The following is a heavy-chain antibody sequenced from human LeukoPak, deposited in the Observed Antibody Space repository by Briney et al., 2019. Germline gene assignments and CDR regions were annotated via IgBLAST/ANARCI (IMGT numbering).Heavy chain of an antibody. J-gene: IGHJ2*01. CDR1: GGSISSSSYY. CDR2: IYYSGST. Sequence: PSETLSLTCTVSGGSISSSSYYWGWIRQPPGKGLEWIGSIYYSGSTYYNPSHKSRVTISVDTSKNQFSLKLSSVTAADTAVYYCARQYQLRYFDWLLYWYFDLWGRGTLVTVSS. V-gene: IGHV4-39*01. CDR3: ARQYQLRYFDWLLYWYFDL. D-gene: IGHD3-9*01.